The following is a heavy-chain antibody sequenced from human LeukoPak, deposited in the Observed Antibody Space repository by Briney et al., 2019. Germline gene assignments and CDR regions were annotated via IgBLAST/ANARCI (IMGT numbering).Heavy chain of an antibody. V-gene: IGHV3-23*01. Sequence: TGGSLRLSCAASGFTLSSYAMSWVRQAPGKGLEWVSAISGSGGSTYYADSVKGRFTISRGNSKNTLYRQMNSLRAEDTAVYYCAKDQNPVRGVTQLDYWGQGTLVTVSS. CDR1: GFTLSSYA. CDR3: AKDQNPVRGVTQLDY. CDR2: ISGSGGST. D-gene: IGHD3-10*01. J-gene: IGHJ4*02.